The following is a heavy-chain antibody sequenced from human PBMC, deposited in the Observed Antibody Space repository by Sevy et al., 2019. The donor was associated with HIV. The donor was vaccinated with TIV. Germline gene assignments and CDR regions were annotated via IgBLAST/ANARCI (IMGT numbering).Heavy chain of an antibody. Sequence: GGSLRLSCAASGFTFSTYNMNRVRQAPGKGLEWVSSITDSSNYIYHADSVKGRFTISRDNAKNSLYLQMNSLRAEDTAVYFCARDRRTLNYYGSSGYNYYFDYWGQGTLVTVSS. D-gene: IGHD3-22*01. V-gene: IGHV3-21*01. CDR3: ARDRRTLNYYGSSGYNYYFDY. CDR1: GFTFSTYN. J-gene: IGHJ4*02. CDR2: ITDSSNYI.